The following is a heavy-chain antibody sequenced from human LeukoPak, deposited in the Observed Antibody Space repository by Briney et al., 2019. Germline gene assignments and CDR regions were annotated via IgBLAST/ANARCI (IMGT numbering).Heavy chain of an antibody. CDR1: GFTFTKCA. D-gene: IGHD6-19*01. J-gene: IGHJ4*02. CDR3: AGDRNSDWYSPLDY. CDR2: ITATGDTA. V-gene: IGHV3-23*01. Sequence: GSLRLSCVASGFTFTKCAMSWSRQAPGKGLEWVAIITATGDTAYYADSVKRRFTISRDNSRNTVYMQMDSLRAEDTAIYYCAGDRNSDWYSPLDYWGQGSQVTVSP.